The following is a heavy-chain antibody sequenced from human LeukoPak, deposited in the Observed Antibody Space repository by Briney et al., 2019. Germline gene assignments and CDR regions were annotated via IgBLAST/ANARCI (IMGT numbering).Heavy chain of an antibody. CDR3: ATSLNCGGDCYSYYFDN. CDR1: GYRFTDYW. D-gene: IGHD2-21*02. V-gene: IGHV5-51*01. J-gene: IGHJ4*02. CDR2: IYPTDSDT. Sequence: GESLKISCKGSGYRFTDYWIAWVRQMPGKGLEWMGIIYPTDSDTTYSPSFRGQVTISADASSNTAYLQWSSLKASDTAIHYCATSLNCGGDCYSYYFDNWGQGTLVTVSS.